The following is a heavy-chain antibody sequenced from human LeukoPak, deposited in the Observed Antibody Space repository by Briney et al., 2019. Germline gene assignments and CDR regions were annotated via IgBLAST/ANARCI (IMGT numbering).Heavy chain of an antibody. Sequence: HSGGSLRLSCAASGFTFSSYDMHWVRQDTGKGLEWVSAIGTAGDKYYPGSVKGRFTISRENAKNSLYLQMNSLRAGDTAVYYCARARRSYDSSGYYHLYFDYWGQGTLVTVSS. J-gene: IGHJ4*02. D-gene: IGHD3-22*01. V-gene: IGHV3-13*01. CDR2: IGTAGDK. CDR1: GFTFSSYD. CDR3: ARARRSYDSSGYYHLYFDY.